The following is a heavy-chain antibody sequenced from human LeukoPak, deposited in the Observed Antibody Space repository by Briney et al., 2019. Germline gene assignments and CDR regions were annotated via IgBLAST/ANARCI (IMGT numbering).Heavy chain of an antibody. CDR3: AKAPFYYYDSSGYFRY. CDR2: ISGSGGST. Sequence: GGSLRLSCAASGFTFSNYAMTWVRQAPGKGLEWVSVISGSGGSTYYADSVKGRFTISRDNSKNTLYLQMNSLRAEDTAVYYCAKAPFYYYDSSGYFRYWGQGTLVTVSS. V-gene: IGHV3-23*01. D-gene: IGHD3-22*01. CDR1: GFTFSNYA. J-gene: IGHJ4*02.